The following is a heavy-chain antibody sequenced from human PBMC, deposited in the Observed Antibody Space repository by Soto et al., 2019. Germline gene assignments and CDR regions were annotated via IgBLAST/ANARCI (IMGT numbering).Heavy chain of an antibody. J-gene: IGHJ5*02. CDR1: GFTFSSYA. CDR3: ARAGRYDFWSGYPNWFDP. D-gene: IGHD3-3*01. V-gene: IGHV3-30-3*01. CDR2: ISYDGSSK. Sequence: QVQLVESGGGVVQPGRSLRLSCAASGFTFSSYAMHWVRQAPGKGLEWVAVISYDGSSKYYADSVKGRFTISRDNSKNTLYLQMNSLRAEDTAVYYCARAGRYDFWSGYPNWFDPWGQGTLVTVSS.